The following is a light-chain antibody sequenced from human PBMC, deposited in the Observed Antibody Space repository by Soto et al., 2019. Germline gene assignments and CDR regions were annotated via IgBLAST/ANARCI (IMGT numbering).Light chain of an antibody. V-gene: IGKV3-11*01. Sequence: EIVLTQSPATLSLSPGERATLSCRASLSVNSFLAWYQQKPGQAPRLLIYDASNRATGIPARFSGGGSGTDFTLTISSLEPEDSALYYCQQRTLWPPLTFGGGSKVEIK. CDR3: QQRTLWPPLT. J-gene: IGKJ4*01. CDR1: LSVNSF. CDR2: DAS.